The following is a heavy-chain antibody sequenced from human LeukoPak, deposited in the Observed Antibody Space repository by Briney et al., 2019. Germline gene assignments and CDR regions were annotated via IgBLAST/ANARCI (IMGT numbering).Heavy chain of an antibody. CDR2: IYHSGST. CDR1: GGSISSSNW. J-gene: IGHJ6*03. D-gene: IGHD2-2*01. CDR3: ARDLTVVVPAAMTTYYYYYMDV. V-gene: IGHV4-4*02. Sequence: SETLSLTCAVSGGSISSSNWWSWVRQPPGKGLEWIGEIYHSGSTNYNPSLKSRVTMSVDTSKNQFSLKLSSVTAADTAVYYCARDLTVVVPAAMTTYYYYYMDVWGKGTTVTISS.